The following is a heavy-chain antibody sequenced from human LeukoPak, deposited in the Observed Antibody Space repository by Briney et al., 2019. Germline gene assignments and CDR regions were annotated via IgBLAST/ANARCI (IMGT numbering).Heavy chain of an antibody. CDR2: IYPGDSDT. J-gene: IGHJ4*02. Sequence: GESLKISYKASGYNFTASWIGWVRQMPGKGLEWMGIIYPGDSDTRYRPSFQGQVTISVDKSITTAYLQWGSLKASDTAIYYCARQSLSVTTLDYWGQGTQVTVSS. CDR3: ARQSLSVTTLDY. CDR1: GYNFTASW. V-gene: IGHV5-51*01. D-gene: IGHD4-17*01.